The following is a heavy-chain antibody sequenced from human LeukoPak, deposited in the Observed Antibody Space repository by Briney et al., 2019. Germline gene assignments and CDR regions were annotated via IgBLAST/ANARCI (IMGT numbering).Heavy chain of an antibody. CDR1: GFTFSSYA. CDR2: ISSNGGST. Sequence: TGRSLRLSCAASGFTFSSYAMHWVRQAPGKGLEYVSAISSNGGSTYYANSVKGRFTNSRDNSKNTLYLQMGSVSAEDMAVYYCARGVTDSSSSVPFTPHDYWGQGTLVTVSS. V-gene: IGHV3-64*01. D-gene: IGHD6-6*01. J-gene: IGHJ4*02. CDR3: ARGVTDSSSSVPFTPHDY.